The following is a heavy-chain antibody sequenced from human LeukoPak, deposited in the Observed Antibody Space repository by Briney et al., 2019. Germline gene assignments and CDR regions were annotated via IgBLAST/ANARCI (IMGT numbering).Heavy chain of an antibody. Sequence: GGSLRLSCAASGFTFSSYAMSWVRQAPGKGLEWVSAISGSGGSTYYADSVKGRFTISRDNSKNTLYLQMNSLRAEDTAVYYCSKDRDGIRYFDWCFDYWGQGTLVTVSS. D-gene: IGHD3-9*01. CDR2: ISGSGGST. J-gene: IGHJ4*02. V-gene: IGHV3-23*01. CDR3: SKDRDGIRYFDWCFDY. CDR1: GFTFSSYA.